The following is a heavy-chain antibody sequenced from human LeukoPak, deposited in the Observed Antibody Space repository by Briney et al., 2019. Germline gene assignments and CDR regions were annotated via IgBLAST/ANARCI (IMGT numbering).Heavy chain of an antibody. Sequence: GGSLRLSCAASQFTFSDYYMSWIRQAPGKGLEWVSYISQSGSFVYYTDSVKGRFTISRDNGNNSLYLQMNSLRAEDTAVYYCAKDVAFFDYWGQGTLVTVSS. CDR2: ISQSGSFV. V-gene: IGHV3-11*01. CDR3: AKDVAFFDY. J-gene: IGHJ4*02. CDR1: QFTFSDYY. D-gene: IGHD3-16*01.